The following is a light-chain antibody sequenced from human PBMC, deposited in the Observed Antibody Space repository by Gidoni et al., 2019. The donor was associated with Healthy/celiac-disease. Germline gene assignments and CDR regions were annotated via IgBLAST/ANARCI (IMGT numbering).Light chain of an antibody. Sequence: QSALAQPASVSGSPGQAITISCTGTSNDVGGYDLVSWYQQYPGKAPRLILYGVTFRPSGVSYRFSGSKSGNTASLTISGLQSEDEADYYCSSYRANLGDVFGTGTKVTVL. V-gene: IGLV2-14*01. J-gene: IGLJ1*01. CDR3: SSYRANLGDV. CDR1: SNDVGGYDL. CDR2: GVT.